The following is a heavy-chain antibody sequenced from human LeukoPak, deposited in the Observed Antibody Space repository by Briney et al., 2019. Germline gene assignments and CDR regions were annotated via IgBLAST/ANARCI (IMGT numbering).Heavy chain of an antibody. CDR1: GYTFTSYD. CDR3: ARVSSSWYQDWYFDL. J-gene: IGHJ2*01. D-gene: IGHD6-13*01. CDR2: MNPNSGNT. Sequence: ASVKRSCKASGYTFTSYDINWVREATGQGLEWMGWMNPNSGNTGYAQKFQGRVTITRNTSISTAYMELSSLRSEDTAVYYCARVSSSWYQDWYFDLWGRGTLVTVSS. V-gene: IGHV1-8*03.